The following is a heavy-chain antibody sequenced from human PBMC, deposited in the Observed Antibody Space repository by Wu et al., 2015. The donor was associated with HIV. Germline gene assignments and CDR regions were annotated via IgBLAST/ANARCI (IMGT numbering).Heavy chain of an antibody. V-gene: IGHV1-69*05. CDR2: IIPIFGTA. CDR1: GGTFSSYA. Sequence: QVQLVQSGAEVKKPGSSVKVSCKASGGTFSSYAISWVRQAPGQGLEWMGGIIPIFGTANYAQKFQGRVTITTDESTSTAYMELSSLRSEDTAVYYCAREGERLLWFRGVSYNLNWFDPWGPGNPGHRLL. CDR3: AREGERLLWFRGVSYNLNWFDP. D-gene: IGHD3-10*01. J-gene: IGHJ5*02.